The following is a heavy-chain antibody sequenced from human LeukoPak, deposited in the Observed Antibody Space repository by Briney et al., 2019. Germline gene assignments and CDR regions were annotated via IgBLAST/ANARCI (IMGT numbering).Heavy chain of an antibody. CDR2: ISGGGGST. Sequence: GGSLRLSCAASGFTFTSYSMNWVRQAPGKGLEWVSTISGGGGSTYYADSVKGRFTISRDNSKNTLYLQVNSLRAEDTAVYYCAREEDIVVVPAAMFGYWGQGTLVTVSS. V-gene: IGHV3-23*01. D-gene: IGHD2-2*01. J-gene: IGHJ4*02. CDR1: GFTFTSYS. CDR3: AREEDIVVVPAAMFGY.